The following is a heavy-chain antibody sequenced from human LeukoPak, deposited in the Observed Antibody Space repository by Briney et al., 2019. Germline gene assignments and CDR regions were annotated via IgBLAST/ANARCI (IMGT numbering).Heavy chain of an antibody. Sequence: GGSLRLSCAASGFTVSSNYMSWVRQAPGKGLEWGSVIYSGGSTYYADSVQGRFTISRYNSKNTLYLQMNSLRAEDTAVYYCARSGIYYYDSSGSPYYFDYWGQGTLVTVSS. CDR1: GFTVSSNY. V-gene: IGHV3-53*01. D-gene: IGHD3-22*01. CDR3: ARSGIYYYDSSGSPYYFDY. J-gene: IGHJ4*02. CDR2: IYSGGST.